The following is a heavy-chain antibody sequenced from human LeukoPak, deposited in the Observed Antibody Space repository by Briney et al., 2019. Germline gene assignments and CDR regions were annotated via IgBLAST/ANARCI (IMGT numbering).Heavy chain of an antibody. CDR1: GFTFDDYG. D-gene: IGHD5-18*01. CDR2: INWNGDST. CDR3: ARASPERGYSYGPLDNYFDY. J-gene: IGHJ4*02. Sequence: GGSLRLSCAASGFTFDDYGMNWVRQVPGKRLEWVSGINWNGDSTAYADSVKGRFTISRDNAKNSLYLQMNSLRAEDTAVYYCARASPERGYSYGPLDNYFDYWGQGTLVTVSS. V-gene: IGHV3-20*04.